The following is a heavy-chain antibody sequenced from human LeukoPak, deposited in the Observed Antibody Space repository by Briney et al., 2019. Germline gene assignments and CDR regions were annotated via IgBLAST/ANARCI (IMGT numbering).Heavy chain of an antibody. CDR3: AREHYDILTGYKDDGFYYYYGMDV. D-gene: IGHD3-9*01. CDR2: ISAYNGNT. J-gene: IGHJ6*02. V-gene: IGHV1-18*01. Sequence: ASVKASCKASVGTFSSYAISWVRQAPGQGLEWMGWISAYNGNTNYAQKLQGRVTMTTDTSTSTAYMELRSLRSDDTAAYCCAREHYDILTGYKDDGFYYYYGMDVWGQGTTVTVSS. CDR1: VGTFSSYA.